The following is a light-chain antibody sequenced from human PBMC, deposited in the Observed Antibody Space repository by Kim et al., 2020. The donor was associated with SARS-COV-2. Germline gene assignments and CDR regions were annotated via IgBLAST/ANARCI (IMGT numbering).Light chain of an antibody. J-gene: IGKJ4*01. Sequence: LSPGERATLSCRASQSVSSYLAWYQQKPGQAPRLLIYDASNSATGIPARFSGSGSGTDFTLTISSLEPEDFAVYYCQQRSNWPPLTFGGGTKVEI. CDR3: QQRSNWPPLT. CDR1: QSVSSY. CDR2: DAS. V-gene: IGKV3-11*01.